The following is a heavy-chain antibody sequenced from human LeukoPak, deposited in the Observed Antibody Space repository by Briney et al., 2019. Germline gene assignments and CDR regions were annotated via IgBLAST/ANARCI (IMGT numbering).Heavy chain of an antibody. CDR1: GFTFSSYA. J-gene: IGHJ4*02. CDR3: AKDRGYSYGYPYFDS. Sequence: GGSLRLSCAASGFTFSSYAMSGVRQAPGKGLEWVSAITGSGGSIYYVDSVRGRFTISRDNSQSTLYLQMNSLRAEDTAVYFCAKDRGYSYGYPYFDSWGQGTLVTVSS. V-gene: IGHV3-23*01. D-gene: IGHD5-18*01. CDR2: ITGSGGSI.